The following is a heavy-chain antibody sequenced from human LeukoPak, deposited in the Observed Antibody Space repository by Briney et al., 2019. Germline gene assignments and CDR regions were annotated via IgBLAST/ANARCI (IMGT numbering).Heavy chain of an antibody. CDR3: AKDPFGAVAGTLGY. CDR2: ISGGST. Sequence: PGGSLRLSCAASGFTFSNYAMSWVRQAPGKGLEWVSAISGGSTSDADSVKGRFTISRDNSKNTLYLLMNSLRAEDTAVYYCAKDPFGAVAGTLGYWGQGTLVTVSS. D-gene: IGHD6-19*01. CDR1: GFTFSNYA. J-gene: IGHJ4*02. V-gene: IGHV3-23*01.